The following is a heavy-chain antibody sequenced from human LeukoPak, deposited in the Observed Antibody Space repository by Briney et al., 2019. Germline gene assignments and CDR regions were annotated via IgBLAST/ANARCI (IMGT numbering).Heavy chain of an antibody. CDR3: ARAGARGSVDY. CDR2: INQDGSQT. J-gene: IGHJ4*02. Sequence: GGSLRLSYLASQFTFPIYWMSWVRQAPGKGLEWVANINQDGSQTFYVDSVTGRFTISRDNAKNSLYLQMNSLSAEDTSVYYCARAGARGSVDYWGQGTLVTVTS. V-gene: IGHV3-7*01. CDR1: QFTFPIYW. D-gene: IGHD3-10*01.